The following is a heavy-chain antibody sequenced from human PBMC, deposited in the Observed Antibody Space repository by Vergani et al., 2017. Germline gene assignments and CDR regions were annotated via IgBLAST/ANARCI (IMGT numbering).Heavy chain of an antibody. CDR2: IKSDESIT. CDR1: GFSFNSYW. D-gene: IGHD3-16*02. Sequence: DVHLAESGGGFFQPGGSLRLSCSASGFSFNSYWMHWVRQVPGKGLLRVSRIKSDESITAYADSVKGRFTISRDNAQNTLYLQMNSLRVEDTGVFYCARARCIESCYMSNWLDSWGQGTLVTVSS. J-gene: IGHJ5*01. CDR3: ARARCIESCYMSNWLDS. V-gene: IGHV3-74*03.